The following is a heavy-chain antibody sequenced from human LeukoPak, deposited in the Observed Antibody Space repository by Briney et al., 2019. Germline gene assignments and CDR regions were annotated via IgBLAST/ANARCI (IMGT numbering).Heavy chain of an antibody. CDR2: ISSTSSYI. V-gene: IGHV3-21*01. CDR1: GFTFSSYS. CDR3: ARVGGGLDY. Sequence: GGSLRLSCAASGFTFSSYSMNWVRQAPGRALEWVSSISSTSSYIYYADSAKGRFTISRDNAKNSLYLQMSSLRAEDSAVYYCARVGGGLDYWGQGTLVTVSS. D-gene: IGHD3-16*01. J-gene: IGHJ4*02.